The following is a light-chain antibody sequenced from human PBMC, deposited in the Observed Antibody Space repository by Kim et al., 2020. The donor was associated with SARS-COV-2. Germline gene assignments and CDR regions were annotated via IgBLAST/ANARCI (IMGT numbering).Light chain of an antibody. V-gene: IGLV2-14*01. CDR1: SSDIGAYDY. CDR2: EVS. Sequence: QAFTFSCTVTSSDIGAYDYVSWYQQHPGKAPRLMIYEVSSRPSGVSNRFSGSKSGNTASLTISGLQAEDEADYYCNSYTSSSTLYVFGTGTKVTVL. J-gene: IGLJ1*01. CDR3: NSYTSSSTLYV.